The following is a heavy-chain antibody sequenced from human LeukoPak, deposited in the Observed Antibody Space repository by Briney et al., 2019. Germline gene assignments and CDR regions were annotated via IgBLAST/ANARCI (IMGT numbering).Heavy chain of an antibody. CDR1: GGTFSSYA. CDR3: ARDQLRYFDWLSWYLEGGMDV. V-gene: IGHV1-69*13. J-gene: IGHJ6*02. CDR2: IIPIFGTA. D-gene: IGHD3-9*01. Sequence: SVKVSCKASGGTFSSYAISWVRQAPGQGLEWMGGIIPIFGTANYPQKFQGRVTITADESTSTAYMELSSLRAEDTAVYYCARDQLRYFDWLSWYLEGGMDVWGQGTTVTVSS.